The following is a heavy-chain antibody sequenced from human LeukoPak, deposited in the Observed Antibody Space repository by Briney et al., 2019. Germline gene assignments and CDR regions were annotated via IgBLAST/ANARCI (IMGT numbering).Heavy chain of an antibody. CDR2: IYYSGST. D-gene: IGHD6-19*01. Sequence: PSETLSLTCTVSGGSISSSSYYWGWIRQPPGKGLEWIGSIYYSGSTYYNPSLKSRVTISVDTSKNQFSLKLSSETAADTAVYYCAQAVAGIRVFCYWGQGTLVTVSS. CDR1: GGSISSSSYY. V-gene: IGHV4-39*01. CDR3: AQAVAGIRVFCY. J-gene: IGHJ4*02.